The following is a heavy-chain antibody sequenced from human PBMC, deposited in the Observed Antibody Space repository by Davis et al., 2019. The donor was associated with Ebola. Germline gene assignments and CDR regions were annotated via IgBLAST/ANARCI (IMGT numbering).Heavy chain of an antibody. CDR1: CYTFSAYA. CDR3: ARDATTVTTIWFDP. Sequence: VTVPCQTSCYTFSAYAISWVRPAPGQGLEWTGRINVYNGHTKYAQNFQGRVTVSTDTSTSIAYMELRSLRSDDTALYYCARDATTVTTIWFDPWGQGTLVTVSS. D-gene: IGHD4-17*01. CDR2: INVYNGHT. V-gene: IGHV1-18*01. J-gene: IGHJ5*02.